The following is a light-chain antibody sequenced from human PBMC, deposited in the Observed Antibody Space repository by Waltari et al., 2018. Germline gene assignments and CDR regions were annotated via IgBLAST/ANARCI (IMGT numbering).Light chain of an antibody. J-gene: IGLJ3*02. CDR2: KNN. CDR1: SSNIGSNY. Sequence: QSVLTQPPSASGPPGQKVTISCNGSSSNIGSNYVYCYQQLPGTAPKLLIFKNNQRPSGVPDRFSDSKSGTSASLAINGLRSEDEADYYCAAWDDSLSGLVLGGGTKVTVL. V-gene: IGLV1-47*01. CDR3: AAWDDSLSGLV.